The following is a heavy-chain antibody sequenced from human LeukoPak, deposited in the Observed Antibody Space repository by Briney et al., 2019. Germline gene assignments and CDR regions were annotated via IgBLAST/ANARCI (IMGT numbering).Heavy chain of an antibody. V-gene: IGHV3-21*01. J-gene: IGHJ4*02. CDR3: VRDRSPGYFDY. CDR1: GFTFSSYR. D-gene: IGHD3-10*01. Sequence: GGSLRLSCAASGFTFSSYRMNWVRQAPGKGLDWVSSISSSHNNIYYADSVKGRLSISRDNAKNSLFLQVNSLRAEDTAVYYCVRDRSPGYFDYWGQGTLVTVSS. CDR2: ISSSHNNI.